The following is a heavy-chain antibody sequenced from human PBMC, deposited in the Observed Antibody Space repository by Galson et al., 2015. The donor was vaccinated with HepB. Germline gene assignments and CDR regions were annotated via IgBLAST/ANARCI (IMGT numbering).Heavy chain of an antibody. D-gene: IGHD3-3*01. CDR3: AKVDTIYGVDSFYGIHV. J-gene: IGHJ6*02. V-gene: IGHV3-30*18. Sequence: SVRLSCAASGFNFRNYGIYWVRQAPGQGLEWVVGITSDGSKTNYTESVQGPFTISRDTPMNTLYLGMNSLRPEDAAFYYCAKVDTIYGVDSFYGIHVWGQGSTVIVSS. CDR1: GFNFRNYG. CDR2: ITSDGSKT.